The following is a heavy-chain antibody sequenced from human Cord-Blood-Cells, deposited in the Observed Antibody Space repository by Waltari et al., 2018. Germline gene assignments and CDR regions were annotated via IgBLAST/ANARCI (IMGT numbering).Heavy chain of an antibody. V-gene: IGHV4-39*01. CDR3: ARHFTAMVDY. J-gene: IGHJ4*02. CDR1: GGSISSSSYY. CDR2: IYYSGST. D-gene: IGHD5-18*01. Sequence: QLQLQESGPGLVKPSETLSLTCTVSGGSISSSSYYWGWIRQPPGKGLEWSGSIYYSGSTSYTPSLKSRVTISVDTSKNQFSLKLSSVTAADTAVYYCARHFTAMVDYWGQGTLVTVSS.